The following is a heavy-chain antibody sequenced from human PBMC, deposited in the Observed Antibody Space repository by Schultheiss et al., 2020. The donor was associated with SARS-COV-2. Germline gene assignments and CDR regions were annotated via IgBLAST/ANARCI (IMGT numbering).Heavy chain of an antibody. CDR1: GGSIRSPDHY. D-gene: IGHD2-2*01. V-gene: IGHV4-30-4*01. CDR2: IYFSGST. Sequence: SQTLSLTCTVSGGSIRSPDHYWTWIRQSPGRGLEWIGFIYFSGSTNYNPSLKSRVTISVDKSKNQFSLKLSSVTAADTAVYYCARYIVVVPAAMGPYYYYGMDVWGQGTTVTVSS. J-gene: IGHJ6*02. CDR3: ARYIVVVPAAMGPYYYYGMDV.